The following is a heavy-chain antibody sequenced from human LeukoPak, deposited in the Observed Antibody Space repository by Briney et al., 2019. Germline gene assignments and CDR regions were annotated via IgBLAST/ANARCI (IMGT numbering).Heavy chain of an antibody. Sequence: GGSLRLSCAASGFTFSNSWMSWVRQAPGKGLEWVGHITSKTNGKKTDYTAPVKGKFTISRDDSENRLYLQMDSLKTEDRAVYYCTTKGGPYSGIKRGGYWGQGTLVTVSS. V-gene: IGHV3-15*01. J-gene: IGHJ4*02. CDR3: TTKGGPYSGIKRGGY. D-gene: IGHD1-26*01. CDR2: ITSKTNGKKT. CDR1: GFTFSNSW.